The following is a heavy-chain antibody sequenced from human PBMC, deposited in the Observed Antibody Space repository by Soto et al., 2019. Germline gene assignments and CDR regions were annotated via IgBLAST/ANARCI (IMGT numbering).Heavy chain of an antibody. J-gene: IGHJ6*02. Sequence: GGSLRLSCAGSGFTFRSYAMHWVRQAPGKGLEWVAVISYDGSNKYYADSVKGRFTISRDNSKNTLYLQMNSLRAEDTAVYYCARDKRTRGYSYGYYYYYGMDVWGQGTTVTVSS. CDR1: GFTFRSYA. CDR2: ISYDGSNK. CDR3: ARDKRTRGYSYGYYYYYGMDV. V-gene: IGHV3-30-3*01. D-gene: IGHD5-18*01.